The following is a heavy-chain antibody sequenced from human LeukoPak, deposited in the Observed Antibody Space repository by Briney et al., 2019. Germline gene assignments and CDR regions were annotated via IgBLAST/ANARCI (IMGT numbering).Heavy chain of an antibody. CDR3: ARVWGDQSSFDY. D-gene: IGHD3-16*01. CDR1: GYSISSGYY. CDR2: IYHSGST. Sequence: SSETLSLTCAVSGYSISSGYYWGWIRQPPGKGLEWIGSIYHSGSTYYNPSLKSRVTISVDTSKNQFSLKLSSVTAADTAMHYCARVWGDQSSFDYWGQGTLVTVSS. V-gene: IGHV4-38-2*01. J-gene: IGHJ4*02.